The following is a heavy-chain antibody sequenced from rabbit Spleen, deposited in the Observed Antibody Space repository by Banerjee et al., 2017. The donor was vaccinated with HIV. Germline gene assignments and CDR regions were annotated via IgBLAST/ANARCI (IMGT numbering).Heavy chain of an antibody. J-gene: IGHJ6*01. CDR2: ITAGGGSI. Sequence: QSVEESGGRLVTPGTPLTLTCTVSGLSLSSYGMTWVRQTPGKGLEWIGTITAGGGSIWYASWVKGRFTISKTSTTVELEITSPTTEDTATYFCARSHVSVSGYYRIWGPGTLVTVS. V-gene: IGHV1S69*01. CDR3: ARSHVSVSGYYRI. D-gene: IGHD1-1*01. CDR1: GLSLSSYG.